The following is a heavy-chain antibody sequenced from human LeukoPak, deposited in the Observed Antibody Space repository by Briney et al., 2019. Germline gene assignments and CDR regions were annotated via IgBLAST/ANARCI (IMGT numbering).Heavy chain of an antibody. CDR3: AREPATIFGVVDR. CDR1: GGSISSSSYY. D-gene: IGHD3-3*01. Sequence: KTSETLSLTCTVSGGSISSSSYYWGWIRQPPGKGLEWIGSIYYSGSTYYNPSLKSRVTISVDTSKNQFSLKLSSVTAADTAVYYCAREPATIFGVVDRWGQGTLVTVSS. J-gene: IGHJ4*02. V-gene: IGHV4-39*02. CDR2: IYYSGST.